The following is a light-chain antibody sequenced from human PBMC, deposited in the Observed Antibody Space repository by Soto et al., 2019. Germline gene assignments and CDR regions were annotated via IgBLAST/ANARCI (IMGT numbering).Light chain of an antibody. V-gene: IGLV2-18*02. CDR1: STDFVSYNR. Sequence: QSVLTQPPSVSGSPGQSVTISCTGTSTDFVSYNRVSWYQQPPGTAPKLIIYEASNRPSGVPDRFSGSKSGTSASLAITGLQAGDEADYYCQSYDSGLRALYVFGTGTKLTVL. J-gene: IGLJ1*01. CDR2: EAS. CDR3: QSYDSGLRALYV.